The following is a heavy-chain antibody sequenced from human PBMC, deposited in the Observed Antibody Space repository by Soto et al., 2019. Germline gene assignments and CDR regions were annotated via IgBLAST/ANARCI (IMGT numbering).Heavy chain of an antibody. Sequence: SQTLSLTCAIPGDSVSSNSAAWNWIRQSPSRGLEWLGRTYYRSKWYNDYAVSVKSRITINPDTSKNQFSLQLNSVTPEDTAVYYCARVPEGCSGGSCYSFAYCGQGTLVTVSS. CDR2: TYYRSKWYN. CDR1: GDSVSSNSAA. D-gene: IGHD2-15*01. V-gene: IGHV6-1*01. CDR3: ARVPEGCSGGSCYSFAY. J-gene: IGHJ4*02.